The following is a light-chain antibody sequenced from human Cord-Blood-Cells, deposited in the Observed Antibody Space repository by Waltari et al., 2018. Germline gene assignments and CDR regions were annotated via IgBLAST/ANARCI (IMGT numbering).Light chain of an antibody. Sequence: DIVMTQSPDSLAVSLGERATINCKSSQSVLYSSNNKNYLAWYQQKPGQPPRLLIYWASKRECGVPDLFSGSGSGTDCTLTIRRLQAEDFAVYHCQQYYSTPYTVGQGTKLEIK. V-gene: IGKV4-1*01. CDR3: QQYYSTPYT. CDR2: WAS. CDR1: QSVLYSSNNKNY. J-gene: IGKJ2*01.